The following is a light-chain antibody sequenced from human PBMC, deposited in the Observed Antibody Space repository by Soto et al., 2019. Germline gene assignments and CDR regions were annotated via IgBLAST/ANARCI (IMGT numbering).Light chain of an antibody. CDR1: ASNIGSTA. J-gene: IGLJ3*02. CDR2: SNN. CDR3: ATWDYTLNGVL. Sequence: QSVLTQPPSTSGTPGQRVSISCSGGASNIGSTAVDWYHQVPGTAPKLVIYSNNERPSGVPDRFSGAKSGTSASLAISGLQSEDEGDYFCATWDYTLNGVLFGGGTKLTVL. V-gene: IGLV1-44*01.